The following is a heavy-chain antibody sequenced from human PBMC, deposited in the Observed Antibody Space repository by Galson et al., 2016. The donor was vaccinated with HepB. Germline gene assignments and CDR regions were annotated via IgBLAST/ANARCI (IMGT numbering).Heavy chain of an antibody. J-gene: IGHJ6*02. CDR1: RFTFGSYA. D-gene: IGHD1-14*01. V-gene: IGHV3-30*03. CDR2: ISFEGNKQ. CDR3: ARGGGTSSYYYWGMDV. Sequence: SLRLSCAVSRFTFGSYAITWVRQAPGEGLEWVAAISFEGNKQHYADSVKGRFTVSRDNSKNTLYLQMNNLTPDDTATYYCARGGGTSSYYYWGMDVWGQGTTVTVSS.